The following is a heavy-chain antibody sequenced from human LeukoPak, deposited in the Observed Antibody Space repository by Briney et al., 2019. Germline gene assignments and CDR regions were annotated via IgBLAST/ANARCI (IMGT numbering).Heavy chain of an antibody. D-gene: IGHD1-26*01. J-gene: IGHJ5*02. CDR1: GLLFGDYA. V-gene: IGHV3-49*04. CDR2: IRSKAYGGTA. Sequence: GGSLRLSCAASGLLFGDYAMTWVRQVPGKGLEWLGFIRSKAYGGTAEYAASVKGRFTISRDDSKSIAYVQMNSLKTEDTAVYYCTVQIVPSDNWFDPWGQGTLVTVSS. CDR3: TVQIVPSDNWFDP.